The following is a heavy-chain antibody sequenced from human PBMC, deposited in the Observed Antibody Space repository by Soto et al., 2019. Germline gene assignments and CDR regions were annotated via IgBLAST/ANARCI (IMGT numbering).Heavy chain of an antibody. J-gene: IGHJ6*02. Sequence: ASVKVSCKASGYTFTSYAMHWVRQAPGQRLEWMGWINAGNGNTKYSQKFQGRVTITRDTSASTAYMELSSLRSEDTAVYYCARGRAMVRDTYYYVMDFWGQGTTVTVSS. CDR3: ARGRAMVRDTYYYVMDF. V-gene: IGHV1-3*01. CDR2: INAGNGNT. CDR1: GYTFTSYA. D-gene: IGHD3-10*01.